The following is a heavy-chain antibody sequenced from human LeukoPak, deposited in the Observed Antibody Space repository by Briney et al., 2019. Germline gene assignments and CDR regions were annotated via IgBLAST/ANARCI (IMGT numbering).Heavy chain of an antibody. Sequence: GGSLRLSCAASGFTFSSYEMNWVRQAPGKGLEWVSYISSSGSTIYYADSVKGRFTIPRDNAKNSLYLQMNSLRAEDTAVYYCARGGAIPSFDYWGQGTLVTVSS. CDR2: ISSSGSTI. D-gene: IGHD2-21*01. V-gene: IGHV3-48*03. J-gene: IGHJ4*02. CDR1: GFTFSSYE. CDR3: ARGGAIPSFDY.